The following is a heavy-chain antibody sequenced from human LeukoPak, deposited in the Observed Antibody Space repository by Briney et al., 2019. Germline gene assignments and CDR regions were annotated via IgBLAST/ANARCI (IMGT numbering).Heavy chain of an antibody. CDR3: ASLGGAVPGFDY. V-gene: IGHV4-59*12. J-gene: IGHJ4*02. CDR1: GGSISSYY. Sequence: SETLSLTCTVSGGSISSYYWSWIRQPPGKGLEWIGEIYHSGSTNYNPSLKSRVTISVDNSKNQFSLKLSSVTAADTAVYYCASLGGAVPGFDYWGQGTLVTVSS. D-gene: IGHD6-19*01. CDR2: IYHSGST.